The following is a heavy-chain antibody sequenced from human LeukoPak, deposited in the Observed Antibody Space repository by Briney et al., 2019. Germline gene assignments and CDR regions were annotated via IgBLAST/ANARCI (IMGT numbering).Heavy chain of an antibody. J-gene: IGHJ3*01. CDR1: GGSVNNYY. CDR3: ARRNVLTEGEAFDF. CDR2: VYNSGNT. D-gene: IGHD3-16*01. V-gene: IGHV4-59*08. Sequence: PSETLSLTCTVSGGSVNNYYLTWIRQPPGTGLEWIGYVYNSGNTNYNHSLRSRVTISMDASKNQFSLKLNSVTAADTAVYFCARRNVLTEGEAFDFWGQGTLVTVSS.